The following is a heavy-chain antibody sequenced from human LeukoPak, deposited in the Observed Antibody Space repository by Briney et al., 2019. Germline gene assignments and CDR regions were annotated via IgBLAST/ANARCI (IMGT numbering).Heavy chain of an antibody. CDR2: ISSSGSTI. V-gene: IGHV3-48*03. CDR1: GFTFSSYE. CDR3: ARDYGYMDV. J-gene: IGHJ6*03. Sequence: GGSLRLSCAASGFTFSSYEMNWVRQAPGKGLEWVSYISSSGSTIYYADSVKGRFTISRDNAQNSLYLQMNSLRAEDTAVYYCARDYGYMDVWGKGTTVTVSS. D-gene: IGHD3-16*01.